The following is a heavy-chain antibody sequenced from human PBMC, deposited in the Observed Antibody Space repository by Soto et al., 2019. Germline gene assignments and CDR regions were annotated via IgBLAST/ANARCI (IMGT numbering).Heavy chain of an antibody. Sequence: QVQLVQSGAEVKKPGASVKVSCKASGYTFTGYYMHWVRQAPGQGLEWMGWINPNSGGTNYPKKFQARVTMTRDTSITTVYMSRTGLKSDDTAVYYCARDLAKGGGSAGFDYWGQGTLVAVSS. CDR1: GYTFTGYY. CDR2: INPNSGGT. CDR3: ARDLAKGGGSAGFDY. D-gene: IGHD2-15*01. J-gene: IGHJ4*02. V-gene: IGHV1-2*02.